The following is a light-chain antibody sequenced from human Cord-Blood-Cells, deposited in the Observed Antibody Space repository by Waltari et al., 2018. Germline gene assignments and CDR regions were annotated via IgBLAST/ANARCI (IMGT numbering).Light chain of an antibody. CDR3: CSYAGSYTYV. J-gene: IGLJ1*01. CDR1: SSDVGGYNY. V-gene: IGLV2-11*01. Sequence: QSALTQPRSVSGSPGQSVTISCTGTSSDVGGYNYVSWYQQHPGTAPKLMMYDVSKRPAGVPDRFSGSKSGNTASLTISGLQAEDEADYYCCSYAGSYTYVFGTGTKVTVL. CDR2: DVS.